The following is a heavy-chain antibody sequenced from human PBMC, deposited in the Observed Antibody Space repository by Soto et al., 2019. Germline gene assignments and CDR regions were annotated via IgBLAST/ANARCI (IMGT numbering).Heavy chain of an antibody. CDR2: ISSSSSYI. D-gene: IGHD6-6*01. CDR1: GFTFSSYS. J-gene: IGHJ6*02. CDR3: ARGGAARRDYDGMDV. V-gene: IGHV3-21*01. Sequence: GGSLRLSCAASGFTFSSYSMNWVRQAPGKGLEWVSSISSSSSYIYYADSVKGRFTISRDNAKNSLYLQMNSLRAEDTAVYYCARGGAARRDYDGMDVWGQGTTVTVSS.